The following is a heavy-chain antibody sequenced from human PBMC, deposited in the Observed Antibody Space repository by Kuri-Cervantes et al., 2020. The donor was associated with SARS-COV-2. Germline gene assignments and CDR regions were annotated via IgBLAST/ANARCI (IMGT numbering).Heavy chain of an antibody. CDR3: ARHPYYDFWSGYTEYNWFDP. V-gene: IGHV3-23*03. D-gene: IGHD3-3*01. CDR2: IYSGGSST. J-gene: IGHJ5*02. CDR1: GFTFSSYA. Sequence: GESLKISCAASGFTFSSYAMSWVRQAPGKGLEWVSAIYSGGSSTYYADSVKGRFTISRDNSKNTLYLQMNSLRAEDTAAYYCARHPYYDFWSGYTEYNWFDPWGQGTLVTVSS.